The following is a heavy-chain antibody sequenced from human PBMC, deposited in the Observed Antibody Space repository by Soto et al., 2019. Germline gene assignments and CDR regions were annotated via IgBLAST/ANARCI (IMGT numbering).Heavy chain of an antibody. Sequence: QLQLQESGPGLVKPSETLSLTCTVSGGSISSSGYYWGWIRQPLGKGLEWIGTIFFSGSTYYNPSLKSRVTMSVDTPKNQFSLKLSSVIAADTAVYYCARHHTIVSYFYYMDVWGKGTAVTVSS. CDR1: GGSISSSGYY. J-gene: IGHJ6*03. D-gene: IGHD3-3*01. V-gene: IGHV4-39*01. CDR3: ARHHTIVSYFYYMDV. CDR2: IFFSGST.